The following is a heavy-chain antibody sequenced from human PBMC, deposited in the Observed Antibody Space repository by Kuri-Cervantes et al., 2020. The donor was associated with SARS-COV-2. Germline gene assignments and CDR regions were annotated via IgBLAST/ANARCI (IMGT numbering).Heavy chain of an antibody. D-gene: IGHD1-1*01. CDR2: IYYSGST. Sequence: SETLSLTCTVSGGSISSHYWSWIRQPPGKGLEWIGYIYYSGSTNYNPSLKSRVTISVDTSKNQFSLKLSSVTAADTAVYYCAREETGDAFDIWGQGTMVTVSS. V-gene: IGHV4-59*11. J-gene: IGHJ3*02. CDR1: GGSISSHY. CDR3: AREETGDAFDI.